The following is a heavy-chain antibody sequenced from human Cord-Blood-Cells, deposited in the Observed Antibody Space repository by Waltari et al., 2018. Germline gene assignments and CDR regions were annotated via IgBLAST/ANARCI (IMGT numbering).Heavy chain of an antibody. CDR1: GGSFSGYY. V-gene: IGHV4-34*01. CDR3: ARHGEDGTPFDY. Sequence: QVQLQQWGAGLLKPSETLSLTCAVYGGSFSGYYWSWIRQPPGKGLEGIGEINHSGSTNYNPALKSRVTISVDASKNQFSLKLSSVTAADTAVYYCARHGEDGTPFDYWGQGTLVTVSS. CDR2: INHSGST. D-gene: IGHD7-27*01. J-gene: IGHJ4*02.